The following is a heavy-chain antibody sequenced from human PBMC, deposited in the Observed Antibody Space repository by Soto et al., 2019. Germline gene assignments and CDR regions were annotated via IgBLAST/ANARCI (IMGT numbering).Heavy chain of an antibody. V-gene: IGHV1-18*04. CDR2: ISVHNGHT. CDR3: ARGGNYGDAPGYFQH. J-gene: IGHJ1*01. D-gene: IGHD4-17*01. Sequence: QVQLVQSGAEVKKPGASVKVSCKASGYTFISYGISWVRQAPGQGREWMGWISVHNGHTNYAQNLQGRVTMTTDTSTSTAYKELRSLRSYDTAVDYCARGGNYGDAPGYFQHWGQGTLVTVSS. CDR1: GYTFISYG.